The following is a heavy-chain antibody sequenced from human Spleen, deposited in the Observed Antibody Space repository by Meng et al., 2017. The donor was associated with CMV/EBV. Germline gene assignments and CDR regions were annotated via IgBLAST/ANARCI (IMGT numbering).Heavy chain of an antibody. J-gene: IGHJ4*02. CDR1: GGSISSNNYQ. D-gene: IGHD3-22*01. CDR2: IYYSGST. CDR3: ARALLRPVYYYDSSGYYPHFDY. V-gene: IGHV4-39*07. Sequence: SETLSLTCTVSGGSISSNNYQWGWIRQPPGKGLEWIGSIYYSGSTYYNPSLKSRVTISVDTSKNQFSLKLSSVTAADTAVYYCARALLRPVYYYDSSGYYPHFDYWGQGTLVTVSS.